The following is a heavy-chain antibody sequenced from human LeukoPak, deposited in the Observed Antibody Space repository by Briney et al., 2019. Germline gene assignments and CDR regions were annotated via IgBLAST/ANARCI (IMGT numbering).Heavy chain of an antibody. V-gene: IGHV3-30*18. CDR2: ISYDGSNK. D-gene: IGHD3-3*01. CDR3: AKDHSRFLEWLSGPSDFDY. CDR1: GFTFSSYA. J-gene: IGHJ4*02. Sequence: GGSLRLSCAASGFTFSSYAMSWVRQAPGKGLEWVAVISYDGSNKYYADSVKGRFTISRDNSKNTLYLQMNSLRAEDTAVYYCAKDHSRFLEWLSGPSDFDYWGQGTLVTVSS.